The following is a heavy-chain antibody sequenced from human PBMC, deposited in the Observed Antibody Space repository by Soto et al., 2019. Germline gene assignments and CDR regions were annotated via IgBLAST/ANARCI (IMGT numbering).Heavy chain of an antibody. D-gene: IGHD3-3*01. J-gene: IGHJ4*02. CDR3: GSDRSGSIASCGVVSSYDFDC. V-gene: IGHV1-69*01. Sequence: QVQLVQSGAEVKKPGSSVKVSCKASGGTFSSYAISWVRQAPGQGLEWMGGIIPIFGTANYAQKFQGRVMMTAAEDTSTASMEVRSLSSSDTAVVYCGSDRSGSIASCGVVSSYDFDCWGQGTLVTVSS. CDR1: GGTFSSYA. CDR2: IIPIFGTA.